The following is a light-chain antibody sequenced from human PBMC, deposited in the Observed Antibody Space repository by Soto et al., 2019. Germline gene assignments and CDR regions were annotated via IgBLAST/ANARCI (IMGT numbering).Light chain of an antibody. J-gene: IGKJ3*01. V-gene: IGKV3-15*01. CDR1: QSVSSK. CDR2: GAS. CDR3: QQYNSWPFT. Sequence: ETVMTQSPATLSVSPGERATLSCRASQSVSSKLAWYQQKVGQSPRLLIHGASRATGVPARFSGSGSGTEFTLTISSLQSEDFAVYYCQQYNSWPFTFGPGTKVDIK.